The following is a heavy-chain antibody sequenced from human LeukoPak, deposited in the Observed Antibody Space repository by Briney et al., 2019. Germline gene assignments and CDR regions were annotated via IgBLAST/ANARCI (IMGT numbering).Heavy chain of an antibody. J-gene: IGHJ6*02. V-gene: IGHV3-9*01. Sequence: PGGSLRLSCAASGFTFDDYAMHWVRQAPGKGLEWVSGISWNSGSIGYADSVKGRFTISRDNAKNSLYLQMNSLRAEDAALYYCAKEYSSSYYYYCGMDVWGQGTTVTVSS. D-gene: IGHD6-19*01. CDR2: ISWNSGSI. CDR1: GFTFDDYA. CDR3: AKEYSSSYYYYCGMDV.